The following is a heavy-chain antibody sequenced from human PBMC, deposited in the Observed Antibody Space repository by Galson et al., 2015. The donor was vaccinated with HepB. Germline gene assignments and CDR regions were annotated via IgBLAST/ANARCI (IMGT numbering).Heavy chain of an antibody. Sequence: SLRLSCAASGFTFSSYGMHWVRQAPGKGLEWVAVIWYDGSNKYYADSVKGRFTISRDNSKNTLYLQMNSLRAEDTAVYYCARDGPQDIVAVVAATPDAFDIWGQGTMVTVSS. V-gene: IGHV3-33*01. D-gene: IGHD2-15*01. CDR3: ARDGPQDIVAVVAATPDAFDI. CDR1: GFTFSSYG. J-gene: IGHJ3*02. CDR2: IWYDGSNK.